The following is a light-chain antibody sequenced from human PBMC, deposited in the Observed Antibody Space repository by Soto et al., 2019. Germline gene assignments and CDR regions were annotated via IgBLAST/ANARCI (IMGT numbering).Light chain of an antibody. CDR2: SAS. J-gene: IGKJ3*01. CDR1: QSVSSSY. CDR3: QKYGISPRT. Sequence: EIVLTQSPGTLSLSPGERATLSCRASQSVSSSYLAWYQQKPGQARRLLIYSASSRATGIPEKFSGSGSGTDFTLTISRLEPEDFAVYYCQKYGISPRTFGPGTKVDIK. V-gene: IGKV3-20*01.